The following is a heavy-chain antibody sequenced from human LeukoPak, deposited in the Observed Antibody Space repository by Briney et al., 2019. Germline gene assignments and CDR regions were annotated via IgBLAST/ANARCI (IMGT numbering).Heavy chain of an antibody. Sequence: ASVKVSCKASGYTFTSYYMHWVRQAPGQGLEWMGIINPSGGNTNYAQKFQGRVTMIRDTSTSTVYMELSSLRSEDTAVYYCAGGSLSYSYYFDYWGQGTLVTVSS. D-gene: IGHD2-15*01. J-gene: IGHJ4*02. CDR1: GYTFTSYY. CDR2: INPSGGNT. V-gene: IGHV1-46*03. CDR3: AGGSLSYSYYFDY.